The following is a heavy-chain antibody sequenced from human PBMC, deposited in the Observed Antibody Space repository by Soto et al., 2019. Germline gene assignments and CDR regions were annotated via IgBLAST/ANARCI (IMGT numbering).Heavy chain of an antibody. J-gene: IGHJ1*01. CDR2: TYYRSNWRH. V-gene: IGHV6-1*01. CDR3: ARGVAGSGLDL. D-gene: IGHD6-19*01. Sequence: SQTLSLTCALSGESVSSNTAAWNWKKSSPSRGLEWLGRTYYRSNWRHDYAVSVKSRITVNPDTSKNHFSLQLNSVTPDDTAVYYCARGVAGSGLDLWGQGTLVTVSS. CDR1: GESVSSNTAA.